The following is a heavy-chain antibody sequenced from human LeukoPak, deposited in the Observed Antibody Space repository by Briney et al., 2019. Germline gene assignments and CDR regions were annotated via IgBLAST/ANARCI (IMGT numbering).Heavy chain of an antibody. D-gene: IGHD2-15*01. CDR1: GFTFSSYS. CDR2: ISSSSSYI. CDR3: ASQYCSGGSCYLYFQH. Sequence: GGSLRLSCAASGFTFSSYSMNWVRQAPGKGLEWVSSISSSSSYIYYADSVKGRFTISRDNAKNSPYLQMNSLRAEDTAVYYCASQYCSGGSCYLYFQHWGQGTLVTVSS. J-gene: IGHJ1*01. V-gene: IGHV3-21*01.